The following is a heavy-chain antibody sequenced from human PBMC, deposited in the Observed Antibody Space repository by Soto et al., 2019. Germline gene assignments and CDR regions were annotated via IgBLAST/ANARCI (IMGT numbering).Heavy chain of an antibody. CDR3: AGGLTGTGLEDL. J-gene: IGHJ2*01. D-gene: IGHD1-7*01. V-gene: IGHV4-4*07. Sequence: QVQLQESGPGLVKPSETLSLTCTVSGGSISSYYWSWIRQPAGKGLEWIGRIYTSGSTNYNPSLKSRVTMAVDTSRNQFSLKRSSVTAADAAVYYCAGGLTGTGLEDLWGRGTLVTVSS. CDR2: IYTSGST. CDR1: GGSISSYY.